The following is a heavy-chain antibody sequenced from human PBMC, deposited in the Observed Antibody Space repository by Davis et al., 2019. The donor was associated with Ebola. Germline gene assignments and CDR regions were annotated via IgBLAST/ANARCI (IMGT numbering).Heavy chain of an antibody. Sequence: GGSLRLSCAASGFTFDDYAMHWVRQAPGKGLEWVSGISWNSGSRGYGDSVKGRFTISRDNAKNSLYLQMNSLRAEDTAVYYCARKSGPDYWGQGTLVTVSS. CDR2: ISWNSGSR. CDR3: ARKSGPDY. V-gene: IGHV3-9*01. CDR1: GFTFDDYA. J-gene: IGHJ4*02. D-gene: IGHD1-1*01.